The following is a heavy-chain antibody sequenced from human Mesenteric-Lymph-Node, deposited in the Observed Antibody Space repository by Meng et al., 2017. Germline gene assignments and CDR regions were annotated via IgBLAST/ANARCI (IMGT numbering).Heavy chain of an antibody. CDR2: INAGNGNT. D-gene: IGHD6-19*01. V-gene: IGHV1-3*01. J-gene: IGHJ5*02. CDR1: VYTFSTYA. CDR3: ARCIAVAGNWFDP. Sequence: QVHLVQSGAEGKKPGAAAQVPCTSSVYTFSTYAINWVRQAPGQRLEWMGWINAGNGNTRYSQKFQGRVSITRDTSASTAYMELSSLRSEDTAVYYCARCIAVAGNWFDPWGQGTLVTVSS.